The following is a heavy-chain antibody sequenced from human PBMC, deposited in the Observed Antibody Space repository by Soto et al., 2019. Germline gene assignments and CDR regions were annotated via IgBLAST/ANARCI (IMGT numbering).Heavy chain of an antibody. CDR2: ISGSGGST. D-gene: IGHD2-2*01. CDR1: GFTFSSYA. CDR3: AKAGYCSSATCATRYYYMDV. J-gene: IGHJ6*03. Sequence: EVPLLESGGGLVQPGGSLRLSCAASGFTFSSYAMGWVRQAPGKGLEWVSAISGSGGSTYYADSVKGRFTISRDNSKNTLYLQMNSLRAEDTAVYYCAKAGYCSSATCATRYYYMDVWGKGTTVTVSS. V-gene: IGHV3-23*01.